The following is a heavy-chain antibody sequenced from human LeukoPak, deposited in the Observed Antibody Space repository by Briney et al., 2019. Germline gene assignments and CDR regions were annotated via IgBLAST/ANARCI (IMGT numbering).Heavy chain of an antibody. V-gene: IGHV3-11*04. CDR2: ITNSGTSV. CDR1: GFAFSDYY. D-gene: IGHD3-16*02. CDR3: GRAGVDTRGHYQGFDY. Sequence: GGSLRLSCAASGFAFSDYYMGWIRQAPGKGLQWISYITNSGTSVYYADSVKGRFTISRDNAKSSLYLQMNSLRSEDTALYYCGRAGVDTRGHYQGFDYWGQGTLVTVSS. J-gene: IGHJ4*02.